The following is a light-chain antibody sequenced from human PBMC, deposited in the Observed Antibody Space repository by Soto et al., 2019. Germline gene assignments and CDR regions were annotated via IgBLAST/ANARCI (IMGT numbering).Light chain of an antibody. J-gene: IGKJ3*01. Sequence: DIQMTQSPSTLSASVGDRVIITCRASQDIGVWLAWYQQKPGKAPKLLIYQTSTLESGVPSRFSGSRSGIEFTLTISCLQPDDFATYYCQQYSSYSVFTFGPGTKVDIK. V-gene: IGKV1-5*03. CDR2: QTS. CDR1: QDIGVW. CDR3: QQYSSYSVFT.